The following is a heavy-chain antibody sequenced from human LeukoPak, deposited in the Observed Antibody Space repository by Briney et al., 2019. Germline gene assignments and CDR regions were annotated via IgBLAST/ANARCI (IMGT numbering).Heavy chain of an antibody. CDR1: GFTFSSYA. CDR2: ISSNGGST. J-gene: IGHJ3*01. V-gene: IGHV3-64*04. CDR3: ARGPSYTPTDAFDL. Sequence: GGSLRLSCSASGFTFSSYAMHWVRQAPGRGLEYVSAISSNGGSTYYADSVKGRFTISRDNSRNVLYLQMNSLRAEDTAVYYCARGPSYTPTDAFDLWGRGTAVTVFS.